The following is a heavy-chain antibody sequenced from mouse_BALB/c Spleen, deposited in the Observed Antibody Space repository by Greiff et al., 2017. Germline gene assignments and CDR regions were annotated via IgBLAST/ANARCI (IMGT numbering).Heavy chain of an antibody. CDR1: GFTFSSYT. CDR2: ISSGGGNT. Sequence: EVHLVESGGGLVKPGGSLKLSCAASGFTFSSYTMSWVRPTPEKRLEWVATISSGGGNTYYPDSVKGRFTISRDNAKNNLYLQMSSLRSEDTALYYCARPTATRYFDVWGAGTTVTVSS. D-gene: IGHD1-2*01. V-gene: IGHV5-9*03. J-gene: IGHJ1*01. CDR3: ARPTATRYFDV.